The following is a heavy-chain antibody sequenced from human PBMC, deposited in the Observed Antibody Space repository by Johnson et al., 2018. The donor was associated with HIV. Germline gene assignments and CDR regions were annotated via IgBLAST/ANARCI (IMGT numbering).Heavy chain of an antibody. CDR1: GFTFNTYG. J-gene: IGHJ3*02. V-gene: IGHV3-30*02. Sequence: QVQVVESGGGVVQPGGSLSLSCAASGFTFNTYGMHWVRQAPGKGLEWVTFIRYDGSNKYYADFVKGRFTISRDNSRNTVYLQMTNLRTEETAVYYCASPMEGAFDIWGQGTMVTVSS. D-gene: IGHD1-1*01. CDR2: IRYDGSNK. CDR3: ASPMEGAFDI.